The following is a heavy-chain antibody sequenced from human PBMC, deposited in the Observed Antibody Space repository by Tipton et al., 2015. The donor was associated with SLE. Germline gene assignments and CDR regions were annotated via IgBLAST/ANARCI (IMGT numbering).Heavy chain of an antibody. J-gene: IGHJ4*02. CDR1: SGSISTGNYY. CDR2: INHSGST. CDR3: ARAGYSSYYVDC. D-gene: IGHD6-13*01. Sequence: TLSLTCTVSSGSISTGNYYWSWIRQPPGKGLEWIGEINHSGSTNYNPSLKSRVTISVDTSKNQFSLKLNSVTAADTAVYYCARAGYSSYYVDCWGQGTLVTVSS. V-gene: IGHV4-39*07.